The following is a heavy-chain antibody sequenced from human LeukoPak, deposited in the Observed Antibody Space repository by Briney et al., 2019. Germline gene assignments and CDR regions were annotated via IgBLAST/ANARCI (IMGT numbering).Heavy chain of an antibody. CDR1: GFTFSNYS. Sequence: PGGSLRLSCAASGFTFSNYSMSWVRQAPGKGLEWVSSISSSSSYIYYADSVKGRFTISRDSAKNSLYLQMNSLRAEDTAVYYCARPRTGSGYDYWGQGTLVTVSS. J-gene: IGHJ4*02. V-gene: IGHV3-21*01. CDR2: ISSSSSYI. CDR3: ARPRTGSGYDY. D-gene: IGHD5-12*01.